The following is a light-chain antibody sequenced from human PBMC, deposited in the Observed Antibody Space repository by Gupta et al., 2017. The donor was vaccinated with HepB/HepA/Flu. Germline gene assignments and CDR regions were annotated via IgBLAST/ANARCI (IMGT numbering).Light chain of an antibody. Sequence: DIEITQSSSPLSASVGDRVTITCQASLNISNLLICHQQKSGEAPNLLNDEATNLEAGVPTRFSGSASRADFTIIISSLHPEVIATYYWQQSDNLLFTFGPGTKVEIK. CDR1: LNISNL. CDR3: QQSDNLLFT. V-gene: IGKV1-33*01. CDR2: EAT. J-gene: IGKJ3*01.